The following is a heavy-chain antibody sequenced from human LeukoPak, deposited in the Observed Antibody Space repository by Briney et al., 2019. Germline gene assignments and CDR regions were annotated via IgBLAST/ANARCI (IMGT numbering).Heavy chain of an antibody. CDR2: IYYSGST. D-gene: IGHD5-12*01. Sequence: PSETLSLTCTVSGGSVSSGSYYWSWIRQPPGEGLEWIGYIYYSGSTNYNPSLKSRVTISVDTSKNQFSLKLSSVTAADTAVYYCAGYSGYDSFDYWGQGTLVTVSS. J-gene: IGHJ4*02. CDR3: AGYSGYDSFDY. CDR1: GGSVSSGSYY. V-gene: IGHV4-61*01.